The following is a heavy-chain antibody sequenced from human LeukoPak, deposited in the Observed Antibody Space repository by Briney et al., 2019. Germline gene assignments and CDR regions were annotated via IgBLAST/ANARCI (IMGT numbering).Heavy chain of an antibody. Sequence: SVKVSCKASGGSFSSYVLSWVRQAPGQGLVRMEGTIPFFCTVNYAHKFQGRVTITADESTSTVYMELSSLRSEDTAVYYCARPNYYDSSGYYFPPDYWGQGTLVTVSS. CDR2: TIPFFCTV. CDR1: GGSFSSYV. CDR3: ARPNYYDSSGYYFPPDY. D-gene: IGHD3-22*01. V-gene: IGHV1-69*13. J-gene: IGHJ4*02.